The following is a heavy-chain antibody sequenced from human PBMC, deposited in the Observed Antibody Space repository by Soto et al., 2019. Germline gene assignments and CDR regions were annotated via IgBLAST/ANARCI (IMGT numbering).Heavy chain of an antibody. D-gene: IGHD2-15*01. Sequence: NPGGSLRLSCAASGFTFSSYSMNWVRQAPGKGLEWVSSISSSSSYIYYADSVKGRFTISRDNAKSSLYLQMNSLRAEDTAVYYCARASKLLLPAYYGMDVWGQGTTVTVSS. CDR1: GFTFSSYS. V-gene: IGHV3-21*01. CDR3: ARASKLLLPAYYGMDV. CDR2: ISSSSSYI. J-gene: IGHJ6*02.